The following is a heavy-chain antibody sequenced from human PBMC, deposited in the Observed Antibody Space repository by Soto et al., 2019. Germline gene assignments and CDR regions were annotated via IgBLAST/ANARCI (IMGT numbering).Heavy chain of an antibody. J-gene: IGHJ4*02. Sequence: SETLSLTCTVSGGSISSYYWSWIRQPPGKGLEWIGYIYYSGSTNYNPSLKSRVTISVDTSKNQFSLKLSSVTAADTAVYYCARVDRSGWFDFWGQGTLVVVSS. CDR1: GGSISSYY. V-gene: IGHV4-59*01. CDR2: IYYSGST. D-gene: IGHD6-19*01. CDR3: ARVDRSGWFDF.